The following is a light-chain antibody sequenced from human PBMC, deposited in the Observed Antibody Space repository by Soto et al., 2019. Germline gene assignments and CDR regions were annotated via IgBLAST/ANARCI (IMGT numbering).Light chain of an antibody. V-gene: IGLV2-11*01. Sequence: QSALTQPRSVSGSPGQSVTISCTGTSSDVGGYNYVSWYQRHPDKAPKFMIYDVSERPSGVPDRFSGSKSGNTASLTISGLQAEDEADYYCRSYAGNYYVFGTGTKVTVL. CDR1: SSDVGGYNY. J-gene: IGLJ1*01. CDR3: RSYAGNYYV. CDR2: DVS.